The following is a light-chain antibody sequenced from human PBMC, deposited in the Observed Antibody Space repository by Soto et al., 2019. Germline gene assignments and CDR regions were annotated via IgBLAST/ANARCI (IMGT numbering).Light chain of an antibody. J-gene: IGKJ1*01. CDR2: KAS. CDR3: QQYSSYWT. V-gene: IGKV1-5*03. Sequence: DIQMTQSPSTLSASVGDRVTITCRASQSISSWLAWYQQKPGKAPKLLIYKASSLESGVPSRFSGSGSGTEFTRTISSLQPDDFATYYCQQYSSYWTFGQGTKVEIK. CDR1: QSISSW.